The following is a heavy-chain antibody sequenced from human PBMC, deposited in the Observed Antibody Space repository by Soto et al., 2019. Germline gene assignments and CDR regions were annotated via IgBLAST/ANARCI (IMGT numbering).Heavy chain of an antibody. CDR1: GYTFTSYY. Sequence: ASVKVSCKASGYTFTSYYMHWVRQAPGQGLEWMGIINPSGGSTSYAQKFQGRVTMTRDTSTSTVYMELSSLRSEDTAVYYCSRCFYLPAALAYWGQATLVAVSS. V-gene: IGHV1-46*01. CDR2: INPSGGST. J-gene: IGHJ4*02. CDR3: SRCFYLPAALAY. D-gene: IGHD2-2*01.